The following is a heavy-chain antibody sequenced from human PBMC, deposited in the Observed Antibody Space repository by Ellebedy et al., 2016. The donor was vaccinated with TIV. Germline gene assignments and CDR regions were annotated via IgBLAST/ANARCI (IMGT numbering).Heavy chain of an antibody. D-gene: IGHD6-19*01. CDR2: IHSGSSII. CDR1: GFTFSGYS. V-gene: IGHV3-48*02. CDR3: AKSSEFDY. J-gene: IGHJ4*02. Sequence: GESLKISCAASGFTFSGYSMNWVRQTPGKGLEWVSWIHSGSSIIYYADSVKGRFTMSRDNATNSLYLQMDSLRDEDTAVYYCAKSSEFDYWGQGTLVTVSS.